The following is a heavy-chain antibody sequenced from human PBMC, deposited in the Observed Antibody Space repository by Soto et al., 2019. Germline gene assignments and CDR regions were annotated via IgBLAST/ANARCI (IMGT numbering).Heavy chain of an antibody. D-gene: IGHD3-16*01. CDR1: GFSISSSSYY. CDR2: IYYSGST. CDR3: ARGLRGIDY. Sequence: SETLSLTCTVSGFSISSSSYYWGWIRQPPGKGLEWIGSIYYSGSTYYNPSLKSRVTISVDTSKNQFSLKLSSVTAADTAVYYCARGLRGIDYWGQGTLVTVSS. J-gene: IGHJ4*02. V-gene: IGHV4-39*01.